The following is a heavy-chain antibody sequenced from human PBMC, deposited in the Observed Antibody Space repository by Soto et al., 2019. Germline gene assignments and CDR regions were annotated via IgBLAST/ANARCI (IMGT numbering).Heavy chain of an antibody. J-gene: IGHJ6*03. Sequence: EVQLLESGGGLVQPGGSLRLSCAASGFNFNNYAFNWVRQAPGRGLEWVSTVSVTGDGTYYADSVRGRFTISSDNSRRTLFLQMSSRRAEDTAVYYCARSACYYPACYPYYYYVDVWGKGTTVTVSS. CDR2: VSVTGDGT. D-gene: IGHD3-10*01. CDR1: GFNFNNYA. CDR3: ARSACYYPACYPYYYYVDV. V-gene: IGHV3-23*01.